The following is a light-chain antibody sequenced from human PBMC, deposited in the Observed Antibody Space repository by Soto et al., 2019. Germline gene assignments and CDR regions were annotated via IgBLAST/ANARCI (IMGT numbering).Light chain of an antibody. V-gene: IGKV3-20*01. CDR1: QSVSSAH. CDR3: EQYGSSLSIT. Sequence: EIVMTQSPGTLSLSPGERATLSCRASQSVSSAHLAWYQQKPGQAPRLLIYGPSSRATGIPDRFSGSGSGTDFTLTISRLEPEDFAVYYCEQYGSSLSITFGQGTRL. CDR2: GPS. J-gene: IGKJ5*01.